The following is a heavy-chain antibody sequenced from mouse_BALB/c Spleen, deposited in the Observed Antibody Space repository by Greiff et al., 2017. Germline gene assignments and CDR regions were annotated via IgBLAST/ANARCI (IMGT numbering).Heavy chain of an antibody. V-gene: IGHV2-6-7*01. CDR2: IWGDGST. CDR3: ARGDGNRDYFDY. D-gene: IGHD2-1*01. Sequence: QVQLQQSGPGLVAPSQSLSITCTVSGFSLTGYGVNWVRQPPGKGLEWLGMIWGDGSTDYNSALKSRLSISKDNSKSQVFLKMNSLQTDDTARYYCARGDGNRDYFDYWGQGTTLTVSS. CDR1: GFSLTGYG. J-gene: IGHJ2*01.